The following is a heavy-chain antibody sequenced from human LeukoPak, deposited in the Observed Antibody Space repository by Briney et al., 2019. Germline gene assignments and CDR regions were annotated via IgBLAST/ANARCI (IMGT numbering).Heavy chain of an antibody. CDR3: ARHNGPGIAVF. CDR2: IYYSGST. V-gene: IGHV4-59*08. CDR1: GGSISSYY. J-gene: IGHJ4*02. D-gene: IGHD6-19*01. Sequence: SETLSLTCTVSGGSISSYYWSWIRQPPGKGLEWIGYIYYSGSTNYNPSLKSRVTISVDTSKNQFSLKLSSVTAADTAVYYCARHNGPGIAVFWGQGTLDTVSS.